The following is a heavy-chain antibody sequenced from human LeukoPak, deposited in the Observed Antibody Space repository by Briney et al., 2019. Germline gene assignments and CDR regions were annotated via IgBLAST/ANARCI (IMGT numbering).Heavy chain of an antibody. J-gene: IGHJ6*03. Sequence: GGSLRLSCAASGFTFSGSAMHWVRQASGKGLEWVGRIRSKANSYATAYAASVKGRFTISRDDSKNTAYLQMNSLKTEVTAVYYCTRRDYSNYFGATNYYMDVWGKGTTVTVSS. V-gene: IGHV3-73*01. CDR2: IRSKANSYAT. CDR1: GFTFSGSA. CDR3: TRRDYSNYFGATNYYMDV. D-gene: IGHD4-11*01.